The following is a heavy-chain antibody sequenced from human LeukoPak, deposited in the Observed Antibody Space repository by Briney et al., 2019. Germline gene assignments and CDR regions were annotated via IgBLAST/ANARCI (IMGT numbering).Heavy chain of an antibody. Sequence: ASVKVSCKASGYTFTSNYIHWVRRAPGQGLEWMGMIYPRDGSTSYAQKFQGRVTMTRNTSISTAYMELSSLRSEDTAVYYCARGRDGYNFVYWGQGTLVTVSS. CDR3: ARGRDGYNFVY. CDR2: IYPRDGST. D-gene: IGHD5-24*01. J-gene: IGHJ4*02. V-gene: IGHV1-46*01. CDR1: GYTFTSNY.